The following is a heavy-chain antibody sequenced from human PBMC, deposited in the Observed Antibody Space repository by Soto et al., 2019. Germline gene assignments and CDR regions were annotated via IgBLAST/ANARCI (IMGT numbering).Heavy chain of an antibody. V-gene: IGHV1-2*04. CDR1: GYSFTDYH. Sequence: ASVKVSCKASGYSFTDYHIHWVRQAPGQGLEWLGRINPKSGGTSTAQKFQGWVTMTTDTSISTASMELTKLTSDDTAIYYCARGDSTDCSNGVCSFFYNHDMDVWG. J-gene: IGHJ6*02. CDR2: INPKSGGT. D-gene: IGHD2-8*01. CDR3: ARGDSTDCSNGVCSFFYNHDMDV.